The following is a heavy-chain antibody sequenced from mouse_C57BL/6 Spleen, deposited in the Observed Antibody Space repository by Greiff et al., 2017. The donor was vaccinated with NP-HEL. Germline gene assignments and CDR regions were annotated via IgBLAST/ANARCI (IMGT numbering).Heavy chain of an antibody. CDR1: GYTFTSYW. J-gene: IGHJ4*01. V-gene: IGHV1-72*01. Sequence: QVQLQQPGAELVKPGASVKLSCKASGYTFTSYWMHWVKQRPGRGLEWIGRIDPNRGGTKYNEKFKSKATLTVDKPSSTAYMQLSSLTSEDSAVYYGARWAYGSSPYYAMDYWGQGTSVTVSS. D-gene: IGHD1-1*01. CDR2: IDPNRGGT. CDR3: ARWAYGSSPYYAMDY.